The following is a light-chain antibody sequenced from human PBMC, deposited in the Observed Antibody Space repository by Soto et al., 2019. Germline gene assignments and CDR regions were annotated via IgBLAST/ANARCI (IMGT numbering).Light chain of an antibody. CDR3: QQYNSYFPT. V-gene: IGKV1-16*01. CDR2: AAS. Sequence: DIQMTQSPYSLSASVGDRVTITCRASQDIKNYVAWFQQKSGRAPKSPIYAASHLQSGVPSRFSGSGSGTVFTLTISSLQPDDFATYYCQQYNSYFPTFGQGTKVDIK. CDR1: QDIKNY. J-gene: IGKJ1*01.